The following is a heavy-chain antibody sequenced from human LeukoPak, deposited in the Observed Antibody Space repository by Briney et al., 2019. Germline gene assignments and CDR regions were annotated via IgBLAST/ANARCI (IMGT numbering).Heavy chain of an antibody. CDR3: ARKGTSGSSFDY. CDR2: ISSNGGST. J-gene: IGHJ4*02. V-gene: IGHV3-64*01. D-gene: IGHD1-26*01. Sequence: PGGSLRLSCAASGFTFRSYAMHWVRQAPGKGLEYVSAISSNGGSTYYANSVKGRFTISRDNSKNTLYLQMGSLRAEDMAVYYCARKGTSGSSFDYWGQGTLVTVSS. CDR1: GFTFRSYA.